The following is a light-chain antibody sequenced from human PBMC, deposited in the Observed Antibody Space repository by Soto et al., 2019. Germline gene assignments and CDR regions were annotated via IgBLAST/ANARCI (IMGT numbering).Light chain of an antibody. J-gene: IGKJ4*01. V-gene: IGKV3-11*01. Sequence: EIVLTQSPATLSLSPGERATLSCRASQSVSSYLAWYQQKPGQAPRLLIYDASNRATGIPARFSGSGSGTDFPPTISSLEPEDVAVYYCRQRSNWPPGVTFGGGTKLEIK. CDR2: DAS. CDR3: RQRSNWPPGVT. CDR1: QSVSSY.